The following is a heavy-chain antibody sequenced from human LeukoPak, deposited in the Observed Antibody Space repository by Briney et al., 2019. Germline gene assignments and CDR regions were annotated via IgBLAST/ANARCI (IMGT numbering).Heavy chain of an antibody. J-gene: IGHJ3*02. CDR3: ARVRFGGTYSEAFDI. Sequence: GGSLRLSCAASGLTVSTNFMTWVRQTPEQGLEWVSVIYSDAYSDGNTYYADSVRGRFTISRDNSRNTLYLQMNSLRVEDTAVYYCARVRFGGTYSEAFDIWGQGTMVTVSS. D-gene: IGHD1-26*01. CDR2: IYSDAYSDGNT. CDR1: GLTVSTNF. V-gene: IGHV3-53*01.